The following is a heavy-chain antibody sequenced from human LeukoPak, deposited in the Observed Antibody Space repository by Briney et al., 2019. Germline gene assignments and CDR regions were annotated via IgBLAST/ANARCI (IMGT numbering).Heavy chain of an antibody. CDR3: ARTPRILEWLLSY. D-gene: IGHD3-3*01. CDR1: GYTFTGYY. J-gene: IGHJ4*02. Sequence: ASVKVSCKASGYTFTGYYMHWVRQAPGQGLEWMGWINPNSGGTNYAQKFQGRVTMTRDTSISTAYMELSRLRSDDTAVYYCARTPRILEWLLSYWGQGTLVTVSS. V-gene: IGHV1-2*02. CDR2: INPNSGGT.